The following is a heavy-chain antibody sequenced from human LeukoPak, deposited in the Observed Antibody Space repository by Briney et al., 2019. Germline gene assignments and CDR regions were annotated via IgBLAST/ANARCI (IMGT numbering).Heavy chain of an antibody. V-gene: IGHV3-33*06. CDR1: GFTFSGYG. CDR3: AKQAMKNDY. J-gene: IGHJ4*02. CDR2: IWYDGSNK. Sequence: GGSLRLSCAASGFTFSGYGMHWVRQAPGKGLEWVAVIWYDGSNKYYADSVKGRFTISRDNSKNTLYLQMNSLRAEDTAVYYCAKQAMKNDYWGQGTLVTVSS.